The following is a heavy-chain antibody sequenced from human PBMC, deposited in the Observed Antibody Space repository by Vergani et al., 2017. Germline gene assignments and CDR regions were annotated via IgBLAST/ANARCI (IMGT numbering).Heavy chain of an antibody. CDR1: GYTFTSYA. D-gene: IGHD3-10*01. CDR2: INAGNGNT. Sequence: QVQLVQSGAEVKKPGASVKVSCKASGYTFTSYAMHWVRQAPGQRLEWMGWINAGNGNTKYSQKLQGRVTITRDTSASTAYMELSSLRSEDTAVYYCARDKGRGALLLWFGELSSGMDVWGQGTTVTVSS. J-gene: IGHJ6*02. CDR3: ARDKGRGALLLWFGELSSGMDV. V-gene: IGHV1-3*01.